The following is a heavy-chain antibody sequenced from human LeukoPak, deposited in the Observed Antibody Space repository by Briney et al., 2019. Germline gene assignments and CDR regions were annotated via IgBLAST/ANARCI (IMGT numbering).Heavy chain of an antibody. CDR1: GFTFSSYA. V-gene: IGHV3-64D*06. CDR3: VPGGWGYSIYFDY. D-gene: IGHD2-21*01. Sequence: SGGSLRLSCSAPGFTFSSYAMHWVRQAPGKGLEYVSAISSNGGSTYYADSVKGRFTISRDNSKNTLYLQMSSLRAEDTAVYYCVPGGWGYSIYFDYWGQGTLVTVSS. CDR2: ISSNGGST. J-gene: IGHJ4*02.